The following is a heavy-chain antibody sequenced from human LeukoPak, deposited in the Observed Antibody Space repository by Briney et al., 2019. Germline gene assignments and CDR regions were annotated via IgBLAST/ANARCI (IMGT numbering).Heavy chain of an antibody. V-gene: IGHV3-74*01. D-gene: IGHD1-14*01. CDR3: ASGPTGFA. CDR2: INSDWSTT. J-gene: IGHJ4*02. Sequence: GSLRLSCIASGFTFSRYWIHWVRQAPGKGLEWVSLINSDWSTTIYADTLQGRFTISRDNAKITLNLQMNSMRAENTGVYFCASGPTGFAWGQGTLVTVSS. CDR1: GFTFSRYW.